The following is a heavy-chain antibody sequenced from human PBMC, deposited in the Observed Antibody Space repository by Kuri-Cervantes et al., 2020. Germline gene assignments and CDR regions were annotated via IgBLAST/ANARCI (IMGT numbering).Heavy chain of an antibody. Sequence: SETLSLTCSVSGDSIRKHYWSWIRQTPWQGLGWIGCIYCSGTTIYNHSLGSRVIMSVDSSTNQFSLKLSSGTVADTAVYYCAAFIEAATGWGQGTLVTVSS. J-gene: IGHJ4*02. CDR2: IYCSGTT. CDR1: GDSIRKHY. V-gene: IGHV4-59*11. CDR3: AAFIEAATG. D-gene: IGHD2-15*01.